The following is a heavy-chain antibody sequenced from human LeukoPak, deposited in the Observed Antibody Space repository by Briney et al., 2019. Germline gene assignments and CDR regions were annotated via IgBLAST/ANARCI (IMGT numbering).Heavy chain of an antibody. CDR1: GFTVSSNY. J-gene: IGHJ4*02. V-gene: IGHV3-53*05. CDR2: IYSGGTT. CDR3: ARGPHASGWYDY. D-gene: IGHD6-19*01. Sequence: GGSLRLSCAASGFTVSSNYMSGVRQAPGKGLEWVSVIYSGGTTYYADSVKGRFTISRDNSKNTLYLQMNSLRAEDTAVYYCARGPHASGWYDYWGQGTLVPVSS.